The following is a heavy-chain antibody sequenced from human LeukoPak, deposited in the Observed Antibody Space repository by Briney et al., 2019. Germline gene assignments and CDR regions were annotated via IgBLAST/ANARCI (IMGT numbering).Heavy chain of an antibody. V-gene: IGHV3-30*01. CDR2: ISYDGSNK. Sequence: GGSLRLSCAASGFTFSSYAMHWVRQAPGKGLEWVAVISYDGSNKYYADSVRGRFTISRDNSKNTLYLQMNSLRVEDTAVYYCARDTLCSSTSCYSYFDYWGQGTLVTVSS. CDR3: ARDTLCSSTSCYSYFDY. J-gene: IGHJ4*02. CDR1: GFTFSSYA. D-gene: IGHD2-2*02.